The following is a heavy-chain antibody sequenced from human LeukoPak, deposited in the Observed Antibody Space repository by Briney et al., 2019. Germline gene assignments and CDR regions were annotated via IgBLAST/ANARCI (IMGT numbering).Heavy chain of an antibody. CDR1: GFTFTSDA. CDR3: AKCSTSAYTTGWCNWIDP. V-gene: IGHV3-23*01. D-gene: IGHD6-19*01. Sequence: PGGSLRLSCVASGFTFTSDAMNWVRQAPGKGLEWVSSTVSRGATQYADSVKGRFTVSSDTSKNTLYLQMNSLRADDTAVYYCAKCSTSAYTTGWCNWIDPWGQGTLVTVSS. CDR2: TVSRGAT. J-gene: IGHJ5*02.